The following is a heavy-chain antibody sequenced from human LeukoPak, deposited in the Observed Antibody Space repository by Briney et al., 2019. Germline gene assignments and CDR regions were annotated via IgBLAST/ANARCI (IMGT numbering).Heavy chain of an antibody. J-gene: IGHJ5*02. Sequence: SETLSLTCTVSGGSISSSSYYWGWIRQPPGKGLEWIGSIYYSGSTYYNPSLKSRVTISVDTSKNQFSLKLSSVTAADTAVYYCARVIGWYSSGWSKGWFDPWGQGTLVTVSS. D-gene: IGHD6-19*01. CDR2: IYYSGST. V-gene: IGHV4-39*07. CDR1: GGSISSSSYY. CDR3: ARVIGWYSSGWSKGWFDP.